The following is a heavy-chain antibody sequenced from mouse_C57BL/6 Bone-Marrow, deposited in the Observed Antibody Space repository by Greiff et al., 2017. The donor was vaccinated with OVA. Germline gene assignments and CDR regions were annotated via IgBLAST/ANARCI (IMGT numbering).Heavy chain of an antibody. V-gene: IGHV1-59*01. CDR2: IDPSDSYT. D-gene: IGHD2-2*01. Sequence: VQLQQSGAELVRPGTSVKLSCKASGYTFTSYWMHWVKQRPGQGLEWIGVIDPSDSYTNYNQKFKGKATLTVDTSSSTAYMQRSSLTSEDSAVYDSSGYGFAYWDRGKRVTVSA. CDR1: GYTFTSYW. J-gene: IGHJ3*01. CDR3: SGYGFAY.